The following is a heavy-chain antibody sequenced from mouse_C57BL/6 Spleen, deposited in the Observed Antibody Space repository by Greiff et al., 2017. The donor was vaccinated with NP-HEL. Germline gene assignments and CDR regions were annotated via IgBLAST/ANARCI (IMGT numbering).Heavy chain of an antibody. CDR1: GFNIKNTY. D-gene: IGHD3-2*02. V-gene: IGHV14-3*01. CDR2: IDPANGNT. Sequence: EVQRVESVAELVRPGASVKLSCTASGFNIKNTYMHWVKQRPEQGLEWIGRIDPANGNTKYAPKFQGKATITADTSSNTAYLQLSSLTSEDTAIYYCASCTAQVSWFAYWGQGTLVTVSA. J-gene: IGHJ3*01. CDR3: ASCTAQVSWFAY.